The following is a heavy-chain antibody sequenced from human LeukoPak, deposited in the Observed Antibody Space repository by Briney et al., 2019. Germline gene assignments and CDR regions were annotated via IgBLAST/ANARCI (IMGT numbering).Heavy chain of an antibody. CDR3: AKDQGYSSSRVGVDYFDY. V-gene: IGHV3-23*01. J-gene: IGHJ4*02. CDR1: GFTFSSYA. Sequence: GRSLRLSCAASGFTFSSYAMSWVRQAPGKGLEWVSAISGSGGSTYYADSVKGRFTISRDNSKNTLYLQMNSLRAEDTAVYYCAKDQGYSSSRVGVDYFDYWGQGTLVTVSS. D-gene: IGHD6-13*01. CDR2: ISGSGGST.